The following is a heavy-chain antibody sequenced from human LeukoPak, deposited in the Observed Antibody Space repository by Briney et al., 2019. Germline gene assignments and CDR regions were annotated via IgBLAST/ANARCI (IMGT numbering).Heavy chain of an antibody. D-gene: IGHD3-16*01. Sequence: SETLSLTCTASGGSISSSSYYWGWIRQPPGKGLEWIGSIYYSGSTYYNPSLKSRVTISVDTSKNQFSLKLSSVTAADTAVYYCARPSSSWGDDYWGQGTLVTVSS. CDR3: ARPSSSWGDDY. V-gene: IGHV4-39*01. J-gene: IGHJ4*02. CDR1: GGSISSSSYY. CDR2: IYYSGST.